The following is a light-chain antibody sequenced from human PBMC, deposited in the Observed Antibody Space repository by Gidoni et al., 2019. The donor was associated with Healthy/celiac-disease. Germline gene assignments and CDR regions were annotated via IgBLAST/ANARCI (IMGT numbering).Light chain of an antibody. CDR3: QKYNSALLVT. CDR1: QGISNY. J-gene: IGKJ5*01. Sequence: DIQMTQSPSSLSASVGDRVTIPCRASQGISNYLAWYQQKPGKVPKLLIYAASTLQSGVPSRFSGSGSGTDFTLTISSLQPEDVATYYCQKYNSALLVTFGQGTRLEIK. CDR2: AAS. V-gene: IGKV1-27*01.